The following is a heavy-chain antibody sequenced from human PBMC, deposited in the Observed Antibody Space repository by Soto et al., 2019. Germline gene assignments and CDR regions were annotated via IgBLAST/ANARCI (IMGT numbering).Heavy chain of an antibody. J-gene: IGHJ5*02. Sequence: QVHLVQSGVEVKTPGASVKVSCQASGYTFFTYDISWVRQAPGQGLEWMGWISTYSGDTKYAQKFQVRVTMTRDPSTTTAYLELRSLRSDDTAVYYCARHHGPTTSENWFDPWGQGTLVTVSS. D-gene: IGHD5-12*01. CDR2: ISTYSGDT. CDR3: ARHHGPTTSENWFDP. CDR1: GYTFFTYD. V-gene: IGHV1-18*01.